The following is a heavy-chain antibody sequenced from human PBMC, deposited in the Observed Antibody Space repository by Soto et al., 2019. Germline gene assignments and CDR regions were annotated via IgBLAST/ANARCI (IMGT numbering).Heavy chain of an antibody. CDR3: ARDRDSGWDPSNNWFDP. V-gene: IGHV6-1*01. J-gene: IGHJ5*02. CDR2: TYYRSKWYN. CDR1: GDSVSSNSAA. Sequence: SPTLSLTCAISGDSVSSNSAAWNWIRQSPSRGLEWLGRTYYRSKWYNDYAVSVKSRITINPDTSKNQFSLQLNSVTPEDTAVYYCARDRDSGWDPSNNWFDPWGQGTLVTVSS. D-gene: IGHD6-19*01.